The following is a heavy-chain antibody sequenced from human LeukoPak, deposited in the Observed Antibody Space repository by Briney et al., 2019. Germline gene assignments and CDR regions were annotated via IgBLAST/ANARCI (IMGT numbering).Heavy chain of an antibody. Sequence: SETLSLTCAVYGGSFSGYYWSWIRQPPGKGLEWTGEINHSGSTNYNPSLKSRVTISVDTSKNQFSLKLSSVTAADTAVYYCARASSAAAGGMVDYWGQGTLVTVSS. CDR2: INHSGST. V-gene: IGHV4-34*01. CDR3: ARASSAAAGGMVDY. J-gene: IGHJ4*02. D-gene: IGHD6-13*01. CDR1: GGSFSGYY.